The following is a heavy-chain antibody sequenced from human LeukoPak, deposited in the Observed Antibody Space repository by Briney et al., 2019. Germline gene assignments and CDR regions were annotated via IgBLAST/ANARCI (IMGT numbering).Heavy chain of an antibody. D-gene: IGHD3-22*01. Sequence: SSVKVSCKASGGTFSSYAISWVRQAPGQGLEWMGRIIPIFGIANYAQKFQGRVTITADKSTSTAYMELSSLRSEDTAVYYCTGGDYYDSSGYYRPDIYYFDYWGQGNLVTVSS. CDR1: GGTFSSYA. CDR2: IIPIFGIA. V-gene: IGHV1-69*04. CDR3: TGGDYYDSSGYYRPDIYYFDY. J-gene: IGHJ4*02.